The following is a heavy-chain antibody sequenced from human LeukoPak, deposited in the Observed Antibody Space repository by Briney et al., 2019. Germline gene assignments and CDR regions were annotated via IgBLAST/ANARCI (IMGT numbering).Heavy chain of an antibody. V-gene: IGHV3-23*01. Sequence: GGSLRLSCAASGFTFSSYAMSWVRQAPGKGLESVSAISGSGDSTYYADSVKGRFTISRDNSKNTLYLQMNSLRAEDTALYYCAEDGDGDYYYYMDVWGKGTTVTVSS. D-gene: IGHD2-21*02. CDR1: GFTFSSYA. J-gene: IGHJ6*03. CDR2: ISGSGDST. CDR3: AEDGDGDYYYYMDV.